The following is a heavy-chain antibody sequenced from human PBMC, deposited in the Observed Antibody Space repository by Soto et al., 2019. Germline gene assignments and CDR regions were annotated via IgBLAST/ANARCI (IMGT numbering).Heavy chain of an antibody. D-gene: IGHD3-10*01. V-gene: IGHV5-51*01. CDR2: IYPGDSDT. CDR1: GYSFTSYW. Sequence: PGESLKISCKGSGYSFTSYWIGWVRQMPGKGLEWMGIIYPGDSDTRYSPSFQGQVTISADKSISTAYLQWSSLKASDTAMYYCARSSELLLWFGGPNAFDIWGQGTMVTVSS. CDR3: ARSSELLLWFGGPNAFDI. J-gene: IGHJ3*02.